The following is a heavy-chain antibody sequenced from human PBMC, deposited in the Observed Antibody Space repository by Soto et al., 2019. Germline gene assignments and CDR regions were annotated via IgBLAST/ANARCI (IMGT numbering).Heavy chain of an antibody. D-gene: IGHD2-15*01. J-gene: IGHJ6*02. CDR2: ISSNGGST. Sequence: EVQLVESGGGLVQPGGSLRLSCAASGFTFSSYAMHWVRQATGKGLEYVSAISSNGGSTYYANSVKGRFTISRDNSKNTLYLQMGSLRAEDMAVYYCARGVVVVTATYGMDVWGQGTTVTVSS. CDR1: GFTFSSYA. CDR3: ARGVVVVTATYGMDV. V-gene: IGHV3-64*01.